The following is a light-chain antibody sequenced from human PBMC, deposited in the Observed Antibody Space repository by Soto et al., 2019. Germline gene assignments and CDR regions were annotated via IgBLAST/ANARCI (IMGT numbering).Light chain of an antibody. V-gene: IGLV1-40*01. J-gene: IGLJ1*01. CDR3: AAWDDSLNAYV. CDR2: GNN. Sequence: QSVLTQPPSVSGAPGQRVTISCSGSSSNFGAGYAVQWYQQLPGTAPKLLIYGNNNRPSGVPDRFSGSKSGTSASLAISGLQSEDEADYYCAAWDDSLNAYVFGTGTKLTVL. CDR1: SSNFGAGYA.